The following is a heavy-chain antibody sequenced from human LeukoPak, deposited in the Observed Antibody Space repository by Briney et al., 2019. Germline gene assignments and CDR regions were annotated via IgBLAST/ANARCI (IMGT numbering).Heavy chain of an antibody. CDR1: GYTFTGYY. Sequence: ASVKVSCKASGYTFTGYYMHWVRQAPGQGLEWMGWINPNSGGTNYAQKFQGRVTMTRDTSISTAYMELSRLRSDDTAVYYCASAALYYDFWSGYDYWGQGTLVTVSP. CDR2: INPNSGGT. V-gene: IGHV1-2*02. J-gene: IGHJ4*02. D-gene: IGHD3-3*01. CDR3: ASAALYYDFWSGYDY.